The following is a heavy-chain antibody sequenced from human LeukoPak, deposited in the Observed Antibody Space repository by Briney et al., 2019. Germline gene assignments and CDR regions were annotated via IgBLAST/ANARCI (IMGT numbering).Heavy chain of an antibody. CDR3: AREPRCSSTSCSTGIYYYYMDV. D-gene: IGHD2-2*01. Sequence: ASVKVSCKASGYTFTSYGISWVRQAPGQGLEWMGIINPSGGSTSYAQKFQGRVTMTRDMSTSTVYMGLSSLRSEDTAVYYCAREPRCSSTSCSTGIYYYYMDVWGKGTTVTVSS. CDR2: INPSGGST. J-gene: IGHJ6*03. CDR1: GYTFTSYG. V-gene: IGHV1-46*01.